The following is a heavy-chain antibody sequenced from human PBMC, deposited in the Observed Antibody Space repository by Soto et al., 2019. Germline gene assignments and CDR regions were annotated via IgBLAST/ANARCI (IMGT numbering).Heavy chain of an antibody. CDR1: GGSISSSNW. CDR3: VTTRGIAVGGSFDH. D-gene: IGHD6-13*01. Sequence: PSETLSLTCAVSGGSISSSNWWSWVRQPPGKGLEWIGEIYHSGSTNYNPSLKSRVTISVDKSKNQFSLKLSSVAAPDTAIYYCVTTRGIAVGGSFDHWGQGTLVTVSS. J-gene: IGHJ5*02. CDR2: IYHSGST. V-gene: IGHV4-4*02.